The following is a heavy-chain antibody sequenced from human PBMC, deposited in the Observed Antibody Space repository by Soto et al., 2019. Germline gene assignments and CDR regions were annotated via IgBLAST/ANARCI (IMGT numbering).Heavy chain of an antibody. Sequence: QVQLVESGGGVVQPGRSLRLSCAASGFTFSSYAMHWVRQAPGKGLEWVAVISYDGSNKYYAASVKGRFTISRDNSKNTLYLQMNSLRAEDTAVYYCARVSGRKNYYYYGMDVWGQGTTVTVSS. J-gene: IGHJ6*02. V-gene: IGHV3-30-3*01. CDR1: GFTFSSYA. D-gene: IGHD6-19*01. CDR2: ISYDGSNK. CDR3: ARVSGRKNYYYYGMDV.